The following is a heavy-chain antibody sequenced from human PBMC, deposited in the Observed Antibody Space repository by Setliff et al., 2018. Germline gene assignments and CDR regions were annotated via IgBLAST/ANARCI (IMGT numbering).Heavy chain of an antibody. D-gene: IGHD3-10*01. CDR3: AASRAYTGAVEEWFLPKTFDF. CDR2: IYVTEST. V-gene: IGHV4-59*10. Sequence: PSETLSLTCAVYGGSFSGYYWNWIRQPAGKGLEWIGRIYVTESTKYNPSLKSRVTLSIDTSKNLFSLKLSSVTAADAALYYCAASRAYTGAVEEWFLPKTFDFWGQGSPVTVSS. J-gene: IGHJ4*02. CDR1: GGSFSGYY.